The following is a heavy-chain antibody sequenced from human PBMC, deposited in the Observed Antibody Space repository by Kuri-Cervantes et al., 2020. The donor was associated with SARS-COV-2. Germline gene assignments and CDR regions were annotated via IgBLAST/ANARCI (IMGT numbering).Heavy chain of an antibody. J-gene: IGHJ3*02. Sequence: GSLRLSCAASGFTFSSYAMHWVRQAPGKGLEWVAVISYDGSNKYYADSVKGRFTISRDNSKNTLYLQMNSLRAEDTAVYYCARDQDDYSNYHAFDIWGQGTMVTVSS. CDR1: GFTFSSYA. V-gene: IGHV3-30*04. D-gene: IGHD4-11*01. CDR2: ISYDGSNK. CDR3: ARDQDDYSNYHAFDI.